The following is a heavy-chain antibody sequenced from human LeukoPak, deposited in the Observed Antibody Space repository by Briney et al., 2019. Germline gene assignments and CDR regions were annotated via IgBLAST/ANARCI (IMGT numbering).Heavy chain of an antibody. CDR1: GGSFSGYY. Sequence: KPSETLSLTCAVYGGSFSGYYWSWIRQPPGKGLEWIGEINHSGSTNYNPSLKSRVTISVDTSKNQFSLKLSSVTAADTAVYYCARTYCSGGSCYPVDYWGQGTLVTVSS. D-gene: IGHD2-15*01. CDR3: ARTYCSGGSCYPVDY. V-gene: IGHV4-34*01. CDR2: INHSGST. J-gene: IGHJ4*02.